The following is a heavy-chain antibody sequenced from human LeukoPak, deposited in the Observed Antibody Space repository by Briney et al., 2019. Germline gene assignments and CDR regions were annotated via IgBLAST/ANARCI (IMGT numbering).Heavy chain of an antibody. CDR1: GFTFTHYW. CDR3: ARDPGSDTAMDTRVGD. CDR2: INQDGSEK. J-gene: IGHJ4*02. D-gene: IGHD5-18*01. Sequence: PGGSLRLSCAASGFTFTHYWLSWVRQAPGKGLEWVANINQDGSEKYYVDTVKGRFTISRDNAKNSLNLQMNSLRAADTAIYYCARDPGSDTAMDTRVGDWGQGTLVTVSS. V-gene: IGHV3-7*01.